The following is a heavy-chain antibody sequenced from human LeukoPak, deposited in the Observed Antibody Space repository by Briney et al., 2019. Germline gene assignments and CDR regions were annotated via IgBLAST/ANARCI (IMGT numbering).Heavy chain of an antibody. J-gene: IGHJ4*02. CDR1: GGSISSSSYY. Sequence: PSETLSLTCTVSGGSISSSSYYWSWIRQPPGKGLEWIGEINHSGSTNYNPSLKSRVTISVDTSKNQFSLKLSSVTAADTAVYYCASRVMTTVTKNDYWGQGTLVTVSS. CDR3: ASRVMTTVTKNDY. D-gene: IGHD4-17*01. V-gene: IGHV4-39*07. CDR2: INHSGST.